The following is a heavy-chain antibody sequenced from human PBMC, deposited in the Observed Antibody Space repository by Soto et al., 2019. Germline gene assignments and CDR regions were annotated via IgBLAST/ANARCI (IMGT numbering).Heavy chain of an antibody. J-gene: IGHJ3*02. CDR3: ARGNDWKSSTFDI. D-gene: IGHD2-21*01. V-gene: IGHV4-59*11. CDR2: VYYSGGT. CDR1: GGSLTDHY. Sequence: QVQLQESGPGLVKPSETLSLTCTVAGGSLTDHYWNWFRQSPGKGLHWIGYVYYSGGTNYNPSLKSRVTMSVDTSKNQFSLHLRSVTAADTAVNYCARGNDWKSSTFDIWGQGTMVSVSS.